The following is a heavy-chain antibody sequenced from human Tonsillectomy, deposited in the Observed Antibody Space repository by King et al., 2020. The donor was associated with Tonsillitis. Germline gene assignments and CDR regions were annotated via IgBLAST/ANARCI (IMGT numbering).Heavy chain of an antibody. CDR2: ISAYNGNT. V-gene: IGHV1-18*01. Sequence: QLVQSGAEVKKPGASVKVSCKASGYIFTSYGISWVRQAPGQGLEWMGWISAYNGNTNYAQKLQGRVTMTTDTSTRTAYMELRSLRSDDTAVNYCARDDYDFWSGHYYGVDVWGQGTTVTVSS. CDR1: GYIFTSYG. D-gene: IGHD3-3*01. CDR3: ARDDYDFWSGHYYGVDV. J-gene: IGHJ6*02.